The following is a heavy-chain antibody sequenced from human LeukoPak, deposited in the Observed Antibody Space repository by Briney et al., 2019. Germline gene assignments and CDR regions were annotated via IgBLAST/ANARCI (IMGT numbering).Heavy chain of an antibody. CDR1: GYTFNDYY. Sequence: ATVKISCKASGYTFNDYYIHWVQQPPGKGLEWMGRVDLEDGDTIYAEKFQGRVTITADTSTDTAYMDLSSLRSFDTAVYYCARGSRSFDWLRSYFDFWGQGTLVSVSS. V-gene: IGHV1-69-2*01. J-gene: IGHJ4*02. CDR2: VDLEDGDT. CDR3: ARGSRSFDWLRSYFDF. D-gene: IGHD3-9*01.